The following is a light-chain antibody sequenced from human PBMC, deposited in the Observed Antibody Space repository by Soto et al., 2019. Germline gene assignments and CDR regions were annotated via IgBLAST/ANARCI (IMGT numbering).Light chain of an antibody. V-gene: IGLV2-11*01. J-gene: IGLJ7*01. Sequence: QSALTQPRSVSGSPGQSVTISCTGTSSDVGGHNYVSWYQQHPDKAHQLIICDVTKRPSGVHDRFSASKSGSTASLTISGRQAEDESDYYGCSYAGSYTWVFGGGTQLTVL. CDR2: DVT. CDR1: SSDVGGHNY. CDR3: CSYAGSYTWV.